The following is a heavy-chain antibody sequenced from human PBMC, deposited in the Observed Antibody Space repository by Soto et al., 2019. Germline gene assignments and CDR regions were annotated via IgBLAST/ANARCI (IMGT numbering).Heavy chain of an antibody. CDR3: ARDQSTAGPFDY. CDR1: GFTFSSYG. CDR2: IWYDGSNK. Sequence: GGSLRLSCAASGFTFSSYGMHWVRQAPGKGLEWVAVIWYDGSNKYYADSVKGRFTISRDNSKSTLYLQMNSLRAEDTAVYYCARDQSTAGPFDYWGQGTLVTVSS. J-gene: IGHJ4*02. V-gene: IGHV3-33*01. D-gene: IGHD5-18*01.